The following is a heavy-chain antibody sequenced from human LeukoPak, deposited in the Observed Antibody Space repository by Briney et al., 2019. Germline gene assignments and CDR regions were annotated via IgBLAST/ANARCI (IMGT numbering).Heavy chain of an antibody. D-gene: IGHD2-21*02. CDR1: GGSTSSYY. V-gene: IGHV4-59*01. Sequence: SETLSLTCTVSGGSTSSYYRSWIRQPPGKGLEWIGYIYYSGSTNYNPSLKSRVTISVDTSKNQFSLKLSSVTAADTAVYYCAGAHCGGDCYSGRAFDIWGQGTMVTVSS. J-gene: IGHJ3*02. CDR2: IYYSGST. CDR3: AGAHCGGDCYSGRAFDI.